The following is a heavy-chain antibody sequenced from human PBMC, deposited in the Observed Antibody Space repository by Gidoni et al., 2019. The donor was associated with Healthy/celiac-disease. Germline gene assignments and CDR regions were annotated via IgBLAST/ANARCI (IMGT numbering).Heavy chain of an antibody. CDR3: ARDSIAARRDYYYGMDV. V-gene: IGHV4-31*03. CDR1: GGAISSGGDY. J-gene: IGHJ6*02. CDR2: IYDSGST. Sequence: QVQLQESGPGLVKPSQTLSLTCTVSGGAISSGGDYWSWIRQHPGKGLEWIGYIYDSGSTYYNPSLKSRVTISVDTSKNQFSLKLSSVTAADTAVYYCARDSIAARRDYYYGMDVWGQGTTVTVSS. D-gene: IGHD6-6*01.